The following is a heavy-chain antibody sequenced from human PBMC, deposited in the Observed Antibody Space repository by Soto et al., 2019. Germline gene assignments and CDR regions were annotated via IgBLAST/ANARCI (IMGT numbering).Heavy chain of an antibody. CDR2: IIPIFGTA. Sequence: QVQLVQSGAEVKKPGSSVKVSCKASGGTFSSYAISWVRQAPGQGREWMGGIIPIFGTANYAQKLQGRVTITADESTSTAYMELSSLRSEDTAVYYCARGPGWCSSTSCYFNHGMDVWGQGTTVTVSS. V-gene: IGHV1-69*01. J-gene: IGHJ6*02. CDR3: ARGPGWCSSTSCYFNHGMDV. D-gene: IGHD2-2*01. CDR1: GGTFSSYA.